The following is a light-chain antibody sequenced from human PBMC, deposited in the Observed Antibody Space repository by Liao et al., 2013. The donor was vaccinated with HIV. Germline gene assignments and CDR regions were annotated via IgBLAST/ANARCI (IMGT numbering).Light chain of an antibody. J-gene: IGLJ2*01. CDR1: NIGTKS. CDR3: QAWDSRTVI. V-gene: IGLV3-21*01. Sequence: SYVLTQPPSVSVAPGKTARITCGGNNIGTKSVHWYQQKPGQAPVLVIYYDTERPSGVPERMSGSKSGNTATLTISGTQAMDEADYYCQAWDSRTVIFGGGTKLTVL. CDR2: YDT.